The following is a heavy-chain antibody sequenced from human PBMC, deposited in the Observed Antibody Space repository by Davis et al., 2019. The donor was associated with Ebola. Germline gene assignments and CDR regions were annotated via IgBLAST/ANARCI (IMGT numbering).Heavy chain of an antibody. CDR3: ASGEFVDF. CDR2: INPSIGNT. CDR1: GYTFTEYL. V-gene: IGHV1-46*01. D-gene: IGHD3-10*01. J-gene: IGHJ4*02. Sequence: ASVKVSCKASGYTFTEYLMHWVRQAPGQGLEWMGLINPSIGNTSLAQKFQDRVILTRDTSTRTVHMDLSSLKSEDTAIYYCASGEFVDFWGQGTLVAVSS.